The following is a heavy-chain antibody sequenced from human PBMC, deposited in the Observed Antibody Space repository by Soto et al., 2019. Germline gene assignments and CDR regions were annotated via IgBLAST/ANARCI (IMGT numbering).Heavy chain of an antibody. CDR2: ISAYNGNT. CDR1: GYTFTSYG. V-gene: IGHV1-18*04. Sequence: GASVKVSCKASGYTFTSYGISWVRQAPGQGLEWMGWISAYNGNTNYAQKLQGRVTMTTDTSTSTAYMELRSLRSDDTAVYYCARNWRSYYGSGSYLYWGQGTLVTVSS. CDR3: ARNWRSYYGSGSYLY. J-gene: IGHJ4*02. D-gene: IGHD3-10*01.